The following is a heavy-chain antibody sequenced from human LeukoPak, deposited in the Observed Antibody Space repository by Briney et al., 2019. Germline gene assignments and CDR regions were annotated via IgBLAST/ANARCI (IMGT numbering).Heavy chain of an antibody. D-gene: IGHD6-13*01. Sequence: GGFLRLSCAASGFTFSSYDMHWVSQATGKGLEWVSAIGTAGDTYYPGSVKGRFTISRENAKNSLYLQMNSLRAEDTAVYYCARGDAGPDSSSWYWFDPWGQGTLVTVSS. CDR3: ARGDAGPDSSSWYWFDP. CDR1: GFTFSSYD. CDR2: IGTAGDT. V-gene: IGHV3-13*01. J-gene: IGHJ5*02.